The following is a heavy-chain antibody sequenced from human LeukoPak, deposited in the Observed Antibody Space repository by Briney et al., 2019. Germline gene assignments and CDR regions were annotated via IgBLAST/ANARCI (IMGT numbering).Heavy chain of an antibody. Sequence: PGGSLRLSWPPSGFIVSRYEINCVRQAPGKGLEWVSYIGSGGGPRYYADSVKGRFTISRDNGKYSLYLQMNSLRAEDTAVYYCASFPSSGWYVSGNDFWGQGTLVTVSS. CDR3: ASFPSSGWYVSGNDF. D-gene: IGHD6-19*01. J-gene: IGHJ4*02. V-gene: IGHV3-48*03. CDR1: GFIVSRYE. CDR2: IGSGGGPR.